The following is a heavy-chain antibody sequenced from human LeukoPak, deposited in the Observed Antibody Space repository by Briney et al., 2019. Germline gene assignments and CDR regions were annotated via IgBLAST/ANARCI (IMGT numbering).Heavy chain of an antibody. J-gene: IGHJ4*02. V-gene: IGHV1-2*02. CDR3: ARARTTDYEYVWGSYGDPFDY. CDR1: GYTFTGYY. Sequence: ASVKVSCKASGYTFTGYYLHWVRQAPGQGLEWMGWINPNSGGTNYAQKFQGRVTLTADKSRSTAYMELSSLRSEDTAVYYCARARTTDYEYVWGSYGDPFDYRGQGTRVTVSA. CDR2: INPNSGGT. D-gene: IGHD3-16*01.